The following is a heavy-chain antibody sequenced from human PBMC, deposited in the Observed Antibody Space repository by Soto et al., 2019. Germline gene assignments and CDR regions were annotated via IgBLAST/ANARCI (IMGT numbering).Heavy chain of an antibody. CDR1: ACPLSIRA. CDR2: IDYTGGTT. J-gene: IGHJ4*02. Sequence: AVFLRISCAASACPLSIRAKGRVRRAPGKVLELVSVIDYTGGTTYYTDSVKGRFIISRDNSKKILYLQMNSLRAEDTAIYYCAKDSLRTSCWYYFDYWGRVALVTVSS. D-gene: IGHD6-19*01. CDR3: AKDSLRTSCWYYFDY. V-gene: IGHV3-23*01.